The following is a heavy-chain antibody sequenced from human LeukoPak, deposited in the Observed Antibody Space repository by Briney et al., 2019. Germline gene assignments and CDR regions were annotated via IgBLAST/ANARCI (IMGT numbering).Heavy chain of an antibody. CDR3: ATVGRRNDGYHY. Sequence: SVKVSCKASGGTFSSYAISWVRQAPGQGLEWMGGIIPIFGTANYAQKFQARVTITTDEATSTAYMELRSLTSEDAAVSSCATVGRRNDGYHYWGEGTLVTVSP. D-gene: IGHD1-1*01. CDR1: GGTFSSYA. CDR2: IIPIFGTA. V-gene: IGHV1-69*05. J-gene: IGHJ4*02.